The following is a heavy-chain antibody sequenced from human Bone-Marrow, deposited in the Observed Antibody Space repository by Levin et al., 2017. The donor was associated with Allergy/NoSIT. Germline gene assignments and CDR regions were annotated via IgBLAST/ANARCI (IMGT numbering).Heavy chain of an antibody. CDR3: AREGYYYDSSGYQNGGYFDL. CDR1: GGSISSGDYY. CDR2: IYYSGST. V-gene: IGHV4-30-4*01. Sequence: SETLSLTCTVSGGSISSGDYYWSWIRQHPGKGLEWIGYIYYSGSTYYNPSLKSRVTISVDTSKNQFSLKLSSVTAADTAVYYCAREGYYYDSSGYQNGGYFDLWGRGTLVTVSS. J-gene: IGHJ2*01. D-gene: IGHD3-22*01.